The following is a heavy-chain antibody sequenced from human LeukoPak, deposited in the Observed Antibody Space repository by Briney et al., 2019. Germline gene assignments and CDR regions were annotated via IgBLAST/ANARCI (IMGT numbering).Heavy chain of an antibody. CDR1: GGSISSFY. CDR2: IYYSGST. V-gene: IGHV4-59*01. D-gene: IGHD1-26*01. CDR3: ARGGLEWEPPGYY. J-gene: IGHJ4*02. Sequence: PSGTLSLTCTVSGGSISSFYWSWIRQPPGKGLEWIGYIYYSGSTNYNPSLKSRVTISVDTSKNQFSLKLSSVTAADTAVYYCARGGLEWEPPGYYWGQGTLVTVSS.